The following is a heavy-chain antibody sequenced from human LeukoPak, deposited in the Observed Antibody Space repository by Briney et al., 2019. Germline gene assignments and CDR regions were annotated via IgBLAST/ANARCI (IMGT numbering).Heavy chain of an antibody. CDR3: ARVHGGWFDP. Sequence: SETLSLTCTVSGGSISSYYWSWIRQPPGKGLEWIGYICYSGSTNYNPSLKSRVTISVDTSKNQFSLKLSSVTAADTAVYYCARVHGGWFDPWGQGTLVTVSS. CDR2: ICYSGST. J-gene: IGHJ5*02. CDR1: GGSISSYY. V-gene: IGHV4-59*01. D-gene: IGHD3-3*01.